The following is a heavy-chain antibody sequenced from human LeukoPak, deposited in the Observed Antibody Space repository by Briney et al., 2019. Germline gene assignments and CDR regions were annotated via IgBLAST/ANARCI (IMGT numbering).Heavy chain of an antibody. CDR1: GYNFNGFA. CDR2: ISASSGNT. D-gene: IGHD2-15*01. V-gene: IGHV1-18*01. CDR3: ARGFGVVAATISYLYYYMDV. J-gene: IGHJ6*03. Sequence: ASVKVSCKASGYNFNGFAVSWVRQAPGQGLEWMGWISASSGNTKLAQRLQGRVTMTTDTSTSTAYMELRSLRSDVTALYSCARGFGVVAATISYLYYYMDVWGKGTTVTVSS.